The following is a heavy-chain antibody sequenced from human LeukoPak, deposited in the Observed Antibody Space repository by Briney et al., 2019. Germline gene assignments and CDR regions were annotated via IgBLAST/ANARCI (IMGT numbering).Heavy chain of an antibody. CDR2: ISSSSSTI. CDR3: AKDYIVSSSPIYYFDY. V-gene: IGHV3-48*04. J-gene: IGHJ4*02. Sequence: GGSLRLSCAASGFTFSSYSMNWVRQAPGKGLEWVSYISSSSSTIYYADSVKGRFTISRDNAKNSLYLQMNSLRPEDTAVYYCAKDYIVSSSPIYYFDYWGQGTLVTVSS. CDR1: GFTFSSYS. D-gene: IGHD6-6*01.